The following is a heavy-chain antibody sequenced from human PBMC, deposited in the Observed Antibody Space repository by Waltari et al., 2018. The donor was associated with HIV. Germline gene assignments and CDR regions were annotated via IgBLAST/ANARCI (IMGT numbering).Heavy chain of an antibody. J-gene: IGHJ4*02. CDR3: ARGSIVLVPAATNYFDY. V-gene: IGHV4-34*01. D-gene: IGHD2-2*01. CDR2: INHRGST. Sequence: QVQLQQCGAGLLKPSETLSLTCAVYGASFSGYYWPWIRQPPGKGLEWIGEINHRGSTNYNPSLKSRVTISVDTSKNQFSLKLSSVTAADTAVYYCARGSIVLVPAATNYFDYWGQGTLVTVSS. CDR1: GASFSGYY.